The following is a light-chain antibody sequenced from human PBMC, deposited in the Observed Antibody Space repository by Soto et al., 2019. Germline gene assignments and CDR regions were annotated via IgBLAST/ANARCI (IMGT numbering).Light chain of an antibody. J-gene: IGKJ1*01. CDR1: QSVSSY. Sequence: EIVLTQSPATLSLSPGERATLSCRASQSVSSYLAGYQQKPGQAPRLLIYDASNRATGIPARFSGSGSGTDFTLTISRLEPEDFAVYYCQQRNLWPRTFGQGTKVEIK. CDR3: QQRNLWPRT. CDR2: DAS. V-gene: IGKV3-11*01.